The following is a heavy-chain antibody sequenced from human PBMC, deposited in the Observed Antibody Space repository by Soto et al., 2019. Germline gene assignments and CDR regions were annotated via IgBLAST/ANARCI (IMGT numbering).Heavy chain of an antibody. CDR3: ARVGTGTYYFDY. Sequence: EVQLVESGGGLVQPGGSLRLSCAASGFTFRSYWMHWVRQAPGKGLVWVSRFNTDGSSTGYADSVKGRFTISRDKALNTLYLQMISLTAEDTALYYWARVGTGTYYFDYWGLGTLVTASS. CDR2: FNTDGSST. V-gene: IGHV3-74*01. D-gene: IGHD1-7*01. CDR1: GFTFRSYW. J-gene: IGHJ4*02.